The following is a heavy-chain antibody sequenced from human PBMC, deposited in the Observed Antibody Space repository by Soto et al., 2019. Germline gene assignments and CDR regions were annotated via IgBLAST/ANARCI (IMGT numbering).Heavy chain of an antibody. J-gene: IGHJ4*02. CDR1: GGSFSGYY. D-gene: IGHD3-22*01. CDR2: INHSGST. V-gene: IGHV4-34*01. Sequence: QVQLQQWGAGLLKPSETLSLTCAVYGGSFSGYYWSWIRQPPGKGLEWIGEINHSGSTNYNPSLKSRVTISVDMSKNQFSLKLSSVTAADTAVYYCARDYYDSGCRPTIDYWGQGTLVTVSS. CDR3: ARDYYDSGCRPTIDY.